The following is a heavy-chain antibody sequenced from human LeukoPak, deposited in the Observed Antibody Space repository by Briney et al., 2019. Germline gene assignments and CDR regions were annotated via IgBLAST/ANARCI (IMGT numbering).Heavy chain of an antibody. J-gene: IGHJ2*01. CDR2: ISGSGGGT. CDR1: GFTFSSYA. D-gene: IGHD2-15*01. Sequence: GASLRLSCAASGFTFSSYAMSWVRQAPGKGLEWVSGISGSGGGTFYADSVEGWFTISRDNSQNTLYLQINSLRAEDTAAYSCARRALVVATSYWYFDLWGRGTLVTVSS. CDR3: ARRALVVATSYWYFDL. V-gene: IGHV3-23*01.